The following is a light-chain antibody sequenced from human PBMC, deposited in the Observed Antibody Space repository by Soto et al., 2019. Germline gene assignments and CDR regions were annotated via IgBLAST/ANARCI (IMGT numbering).Light chain of an antibody. V-gene: IGKV3-20*01. CDR3: QHYDSLPIT. CDR1: QSVSSN. Sequence: EIVLTQSPGTLSVSPGERATLSCRASQSVSSNLAWYQQKPGQAPRLLIYGASTRATGIPDRFSGSGSGTDFTLTISRLEPEDFAVFYCQHYDSLPITFGQGTRLEIK. CDR2: GAS. J-gene: IGKJ5*01.